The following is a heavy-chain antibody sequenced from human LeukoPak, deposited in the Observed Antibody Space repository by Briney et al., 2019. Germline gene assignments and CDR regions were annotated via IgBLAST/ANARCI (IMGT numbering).Heavy chain of an antibody. CDR1: GFTFDDYA. J-gene: IGHJ4*02. CDR2: ISGDGGST. Sequence: GGSLRLSCAASGFTFDDYAMHWVRQAPGKGLEWVSLISGDGGSTYYADSVKGRFTISRDSSKNSLYLQMNSLRTEDTALYYCAKDISRGDYVWGSYRYPSYWGQGTLVTVSS. V-gene: IGHV3-43*02. D-gene: IGHD3-16*02. CDR3: AKDISRGDYVWGSYRYPSY.